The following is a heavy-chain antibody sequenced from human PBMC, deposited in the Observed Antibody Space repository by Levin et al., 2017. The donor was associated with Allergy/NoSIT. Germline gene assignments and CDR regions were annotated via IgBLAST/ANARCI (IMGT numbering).Heavy chain of an antibody. CDR1: GYTLTELS. D-gene: IGHD6-19*01. Sequence: ASVKVSCKVSGYTLTELSMHWVRQAPGKGLEWMGGFDPEDGETIYAQKFQGRVTMTEDTSTDTAYMELSSLRSEDTAVYYCATDNAVAGTGAAYYYYGMDVWGQGTTVTVSS. J-gene: IGHJ6*02. CDR3: ATDNAVAGTGAAYYYYGMDV. CDR2: FDPEDGET. V-gene: IGHV1-24*01.